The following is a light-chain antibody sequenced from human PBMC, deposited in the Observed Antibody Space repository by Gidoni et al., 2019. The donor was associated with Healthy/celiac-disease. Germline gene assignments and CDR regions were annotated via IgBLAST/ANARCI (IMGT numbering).Light chain of an antibody. CDR1: SWHSSYA. CDR3: QTWGTGIWV. V-gene: IGLV4-69*01. J-gene: IGLJ3*02. Sequence: QLVLTQSPSASASLGASVKLTCTLSSWHSSYAIAWHQQQPEKGTRYLMKLNSDGSHSKGDGIPDRFSGSSSGAERYLTISSLQSEDEANYYCQTWGTGIWVFGGGTKLTVL. CDR2: LNSDGSH.